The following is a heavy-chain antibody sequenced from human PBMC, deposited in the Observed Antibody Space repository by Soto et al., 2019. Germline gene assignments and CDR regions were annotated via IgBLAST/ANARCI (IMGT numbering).Heavy chain of an antibody. J-gene: IGHJ2*01. CDR2: ILPALGTA. D-gene: IGHD4-17*01. V-gene: IGHV1-69*08. Sequence: QDQLVQSGAEVRKPGSSVKVSCKASGGTFSSHTFSWVRQAPGQGLEGMGRILPALGTATYAQKFQGRVTITADESATTVYMALNSLRSEDTAVYYCARPDFGDYWYFDLWGRGTLVTVSS. CDR3: ARPDFGDYWYFDL. CDR1: GGTFSSHT.